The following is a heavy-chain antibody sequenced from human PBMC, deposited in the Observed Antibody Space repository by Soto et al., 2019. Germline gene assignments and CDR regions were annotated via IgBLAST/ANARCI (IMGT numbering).Heavy chain of an antibody. D-gene: IGHD5-18*01. CDR1: GYTFTSYG. Sequence: QVQLVQSGAEVKKPGASVKVSCKASGYTFTSYGITWVRQAPGQGLEWMGWISAHNGNTKYAQKLQGRVTMTTDTSTSTAYMEVWSLRSDYTAVYYCARDTAIALPDAWGQGTLVTVSS. CDR2: ISAHNGNT. J-gene: IGHJ4*02. V-gene: IGHV1-18*01. CDR3: ARDTAIALPDA.